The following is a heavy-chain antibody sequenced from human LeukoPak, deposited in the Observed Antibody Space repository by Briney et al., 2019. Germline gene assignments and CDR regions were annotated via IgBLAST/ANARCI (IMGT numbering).Heavy chain of an antibody. Sequence: SETLSLTCTVSGGSISSYYWSWIRQPPGKGLEWIGYIYYSGNTSYNPSLKSRVTISVDTSKNQFSLKLSYVTAVETAVYYCARDRITMVRGVRRYYGMDVWGQGTTVTVSS. CDR1: GGSISSYY. D-gene: IGHD3-10*01. CDR3: ARDRITMVRGVRRYYGMDV. J-gene: IGHJ6*02. V-gene: IGHV4-59*01. CDR2: IYYSGNT.